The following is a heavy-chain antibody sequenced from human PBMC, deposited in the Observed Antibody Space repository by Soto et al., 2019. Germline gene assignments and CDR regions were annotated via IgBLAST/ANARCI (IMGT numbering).Heavy chain of an antibody. D-gene: IGHD6-19*01. J-gene: IGHJ6*02. CDR3: ARDLKGAVAAYPNYYYYYGMDV. V-gene: IGHV1-3*01. CDR1: GYTFTSYA. Sequence: XSVKVSCKASGYTFTSYAMHWVRQAPGQRLEWMGWINAGNGNTKYSQKFQGRVTITRDTSASTAYMELSSLRSEDTAVYYCARDLKGAVAAYPNYYYYYGMDVWGQGTTVTVSS. CDR2: INAGNGNT.